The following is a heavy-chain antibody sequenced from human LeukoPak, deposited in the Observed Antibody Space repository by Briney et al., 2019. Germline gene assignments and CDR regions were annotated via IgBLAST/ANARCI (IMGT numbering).Heavy chain of an antibody. CDR2: IYYSGST. J-gene: IGHJ6*02. CDR1: GFTFSSYG. D-gene: IGHD6-25*01. V-gene: IGHV4-31*02. CDR3: ARTAVSYYYYGVGV. Sequence: LRLSCAASGFTFSSYGMHWVRQHPGKGLEWIGYIYYSGSTYYNPSLKSRVTISVDTSKNQFSLKLSSVTAADTAVYYCARTAVSYYYYGVGVWGQGTTVTVSS.